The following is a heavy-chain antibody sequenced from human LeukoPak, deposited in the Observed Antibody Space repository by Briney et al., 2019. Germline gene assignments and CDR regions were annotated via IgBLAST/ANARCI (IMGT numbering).Heavy chain of an antibody. Sequence: GGFLRLSCAASGFTFNNYEMNRVRQAPGKGLEWISYISTDGTMAYYAGSVKGRFTISRDNAKNSLYLQMNSLRADDTAVYYCARETIDCGGDCYDYWGQGTLATVSS. J-gene: IGHJ4*02. CDR3: ARETIDCGGDCYDY. D-gene: IGHD2-21*01. CDR2: ISTDGTMA. CDR1: GFTFNNYE. V-gene: IGHV3-48*03.